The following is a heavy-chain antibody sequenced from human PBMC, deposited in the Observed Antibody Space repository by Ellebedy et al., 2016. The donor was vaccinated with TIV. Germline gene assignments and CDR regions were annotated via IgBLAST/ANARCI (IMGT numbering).Heavy chain of an antibody. Sequence: SETLSLXXAVYGGSFSGYYWSWIRQPPGKGLEWIGEINHSGSTNYNPSLKSRVTISVDTSKNQFSLKLSSVTAADTAVYYCARARPYDYWGQGTLVTVSS. CDR3: ARARPYDY. CDR2: INHSGST. V-gene: IGHV4-34*01. CDR1: GGSFSGYY. J-gene: IGHJ4*02.